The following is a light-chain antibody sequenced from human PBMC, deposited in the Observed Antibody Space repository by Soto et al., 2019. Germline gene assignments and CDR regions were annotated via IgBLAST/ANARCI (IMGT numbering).Light chain of an antibody. CDR3: QQYGNSVT. J-gene: IGKJ4*01. Sequence: ENVLTQSPGTLSLSPGERATLSCRASQSVSSSSLGWYQQKPGQAPRLVIYGASSRATGVQDRFSGSGSGTDFTLTISRLEPEDFAVYYCQQYGNSVTFGGGTKVEIK. CDR1: QSVSSSS. V-gene: IGKV3-20*01. CDR2: GAS.